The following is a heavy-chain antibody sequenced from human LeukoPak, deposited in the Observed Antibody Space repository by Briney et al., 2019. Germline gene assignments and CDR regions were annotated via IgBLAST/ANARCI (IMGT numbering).Heavy chain of an antibody. CDR1: GFTFSSYE. Sequence: GGSLRLSCAASGFTFSSYEMNWVRQAPGKGPEWVSYISSSGSTKYYADSVKGRFTISRDNAKNSLYLQMNSLRAEDTAVYYCARDLQWNIVATFYVDVWGKGTTVTVSS. V-gene: IGHV3-48*03. J-gene: IGHJ6*03. CDR3: ARDLQWNIVATFYVDV. D-gene: IGHD5-12*01. CDR2: ISSSGSTK.